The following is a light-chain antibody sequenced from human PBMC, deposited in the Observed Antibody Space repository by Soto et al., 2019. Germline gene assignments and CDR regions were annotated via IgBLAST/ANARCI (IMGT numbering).Light chain of an antibody. V-gene: IGLV1-40*01. J-gene: IGLJ1*01. Sequence: VLAQPPSVSGAPVQKVAISCTGSSSNIGAGYDLHWYQQLPGTAPKLLLYGNINRPSGVPDRFSGSKSGTSASLAITGLQAEDEADYYCQSYATSLSAYVFGTGTKVTVL. CDR2: GNI. CDR3: QSYATSLSAYV. CDR1: SSNIGAGYD.